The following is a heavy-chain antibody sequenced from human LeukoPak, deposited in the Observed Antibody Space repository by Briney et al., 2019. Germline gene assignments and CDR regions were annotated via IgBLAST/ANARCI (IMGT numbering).Heavy chain of an antibody. CDR2: ISSSSSTI. Sequence: GGSLRLSCAASGFTFSSYSMNWVRQAPGKGLEWVSYISSSSSTIYYADSVKGRFTISRDNAKNSLYLQMNSLRVEDTAVYYCARDLWYCSGATCYHVYYGMDVWGQGTTVTVSS. D-gene: IGHD2-15*01. CDR1: GFTFSSYS. J-gene: IGHJ6*02. V-gene: IGHV3-48*04. CDR3: ARDLWYCSGATCYHVYYGMDV.